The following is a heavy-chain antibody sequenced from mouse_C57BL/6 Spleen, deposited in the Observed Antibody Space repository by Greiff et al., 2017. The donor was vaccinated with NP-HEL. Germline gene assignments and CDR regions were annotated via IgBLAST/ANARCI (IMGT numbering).Heavy chain of an antibody. D-gene: IGHD1-1*01. CDR2: INPSNGGT. J-gene: IGHJ2*01. CDR1: GYTFTSYW. CDR3: ARGYGSTLYYFDY. Sequence: QVQLQQSGTELVKPGASVKLSCKASGYTFTSYWVHWVKQRPGQGLEWIGNINPSNGGTNYNEKFKSKATLTVDKSSSTAYMQLSSLTSEDSAVYYCARGYGSTLYYFDYWGQGTTLTVSS. V-gene: IGHV1-53*01.